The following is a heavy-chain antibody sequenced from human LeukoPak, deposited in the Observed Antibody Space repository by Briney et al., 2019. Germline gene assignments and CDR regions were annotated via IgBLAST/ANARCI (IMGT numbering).Heavy chain of an antibody. D-gene: IGHD5-24*01. CDR3: VRERRDGYKVYFDY. CDR1: GGSISNYY. J-gene: IGHJ4*02. Sequence: PSETLSLTCTVSGGSISNYYWSWIRQPPGKGLEWIGYVYYSGGTNYNPSLKSRVTISVDTSKNQFSLRLSSVTAADTAVYYCVRERRDGYKVYFDYWGQGTLVTVSS. CDR2: VYYSGGT. V-gene: IGHV4-59*01.